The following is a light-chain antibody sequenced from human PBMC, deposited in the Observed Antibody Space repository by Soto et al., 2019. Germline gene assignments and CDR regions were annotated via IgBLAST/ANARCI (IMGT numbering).Light chain of an antibody. J-gene: IGLJ1*01. Sequence: QSALTQPASVSGSPGQSITISCTGTSSDVGGFAYVSWYQQHPGKAPKLMISEVSSRPSGVSNRFSGSRSGNTASLTISGLQAEDEADYYCISYTSSSTLVVFGTGTKVTVL. CDR1: SSDVGGFAY. CDR3: ISYTSSSTLVV. CDR2: EVS. V-gene: IGLV2-14*01.